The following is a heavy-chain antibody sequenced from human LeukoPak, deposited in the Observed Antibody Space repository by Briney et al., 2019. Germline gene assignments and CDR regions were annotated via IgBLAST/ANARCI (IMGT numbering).Heavy chain of an antibody. CDR2: ISTSGGST. Sequence: GGSLRLSCVASGFTFTTYVMSWVRQAPGQGLEWVSAISTSGGSTYYAESVRGRFTISRDNSKNTLFLQMNSLRAEDTAVYYCAKDRAAPSGGYYFDYWGQGTLVTVSS. CDR3: AKDRAAPSGGYYFDY. J-gene: IGHJ4*02. CDR1: GFTFTTYV. V-gene: IGHV3-23*01. D-gene: IGHD6-6*01.